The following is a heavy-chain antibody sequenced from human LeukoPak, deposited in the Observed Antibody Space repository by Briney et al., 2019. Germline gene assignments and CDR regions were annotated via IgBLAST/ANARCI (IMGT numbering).Heavy chain of an antibody. CDR2: ISYDESNK. D-gene: IGHD3-22*01. J-gene: IGHJ4*02. CDR3: ARGPKYYYDSSGYLPFDY. V-gene: IGHV3-30*01. Sequence: GRSLRLSCAASGFTFSSYAMHWVRQAPGKGLEWVAVISYDESNKYYADSVKGRFTISRDNSKNTLYLQMNSLRAEDTAVYYCARGPKYYYDSSGYLPFDYWGQGTLVTVSS. CDR1: GFTFSSYA.